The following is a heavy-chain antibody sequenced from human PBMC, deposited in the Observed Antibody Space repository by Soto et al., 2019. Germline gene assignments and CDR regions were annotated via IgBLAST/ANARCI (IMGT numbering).Heavy chain of an antibody. CDR2: INPNSGGT. CDR3: AREKITIFGVVIIPRAFDI. D-gene: IGHD3-3*01. CDR1: GYTFTGYY. J-gene: IGHJ3*02. Sequence: ASVKVSCKASGYTFTGYYMHWVRQAPGQGLEWMGWINPNSGGTNYAQKFQGWVTMTRDTSISTAYMELSRLRSDDTAVYYCAREKITIFGVVIIPRAFDIWGQGTLVTVSS. V-gene: IGHV1-2*04.